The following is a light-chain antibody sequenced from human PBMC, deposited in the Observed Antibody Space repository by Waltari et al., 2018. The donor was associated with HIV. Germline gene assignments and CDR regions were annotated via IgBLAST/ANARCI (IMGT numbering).Light chain of an antibody. V-gene: IGLV3-19*01. CDR1: SLRNYH. J-gene: IGLJ2*01. CDR2: GKQ. Sequence: SSELTQDPAVSVALGQTVRTTCQGGSLRNYHATWYQPKPGKAPGLVTSGKQNRPSGIPDQVSGSSSRNTASLTITGAQAEDEADYCCNSRDSSGNHVLFGGGTKLTVL. CDR3: NSRDSSGNHVL.